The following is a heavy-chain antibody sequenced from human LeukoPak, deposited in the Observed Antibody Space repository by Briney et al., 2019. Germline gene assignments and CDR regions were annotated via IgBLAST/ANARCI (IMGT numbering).Heavy chain of an antibody. CDR1: GGTFSSYA. CDR2: ITPILGIA. CDR3: ARDRTEMESFFDY. Sequence: ASVKVSCKASGGTFSSYAISWVRQAPGQGLEWMGRITPILGIANYAQKFQGRVTITADKSTSTAYMELSSLRSEDTAVYYCARDRTEMESFFDYWGQGTLVTVSS. J-gene: IGHJ4*02. D-gene: IGHD5-24*01. V-gene: IGHV1-69*04.